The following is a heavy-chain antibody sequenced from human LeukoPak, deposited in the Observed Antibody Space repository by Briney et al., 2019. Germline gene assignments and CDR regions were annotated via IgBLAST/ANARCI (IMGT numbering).Heavy chain of an antibody. CDR3: ARGIRRGLHSFYSSSWYGGGYYFDY. Sequence: SETLSLTCAVYGGSFSGYYWSWIRQPPGKGLEWIGEINHSGSTNYNPSPKSRVTISVDTSKNQFSLRLSSVTAADTAVYYCARGIRRGLHSFYSSSWYGGGYYFDYWGQGTLVTVSS. CDR2: INHSGST. J-gene: IGHJ4*02. V-gene: IGHV4-34*01. D-gene: IGHD6-13*01. CDR1: GGSFSGYY.